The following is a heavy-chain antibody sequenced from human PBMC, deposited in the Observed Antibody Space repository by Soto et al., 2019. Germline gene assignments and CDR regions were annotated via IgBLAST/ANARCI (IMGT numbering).Heavy chain of an antibody. J-gene: IGHJ2*01. CDR3: GGTPNRGRDGSAASCWYFDF. CDR1: GLTFGNYA. CDR2: ISGDSGRT. D-gene: IGHD6-25*01. Sequence: EVQLLESGGGLVQPGGSVRLSCAASGLTFGNYAMSWVRQAPGKGLEWVSAISGDSGRTYYADSVKGRFTISRDNSKNTLYLQLNTLRPEDTAVYYCGGTPNRGRDGSAASCWYFDFWGRGTGVTVSP. V-gene: IGHV3-23*01.